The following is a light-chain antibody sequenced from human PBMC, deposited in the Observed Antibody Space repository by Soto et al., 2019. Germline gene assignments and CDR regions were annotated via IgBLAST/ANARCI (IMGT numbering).Light chain of an antibody. J-gene: IGKJ5*01. CDR1: QSVRTF. Sequence: EILFTQSPATLSLSPGERATLSCRASQSVRTFLAWYQQRNGQAPRLLIYDASKRATGTPDRFSGSGSGTEFTLTISRLQSEDFETYYCQEAYSFPVTFGLGTRLEIK. CDR3: QEAYSFPVT. CDR2: DAS. V-gene: IGKV3-11*01.